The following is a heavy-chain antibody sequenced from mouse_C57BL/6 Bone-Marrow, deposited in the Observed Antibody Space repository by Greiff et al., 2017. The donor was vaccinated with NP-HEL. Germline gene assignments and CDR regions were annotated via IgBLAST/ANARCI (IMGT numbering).Heavy chain of an antibody. CDR1: GGGRKGGG. CDR3: AKNGGYSYWFAY. V-gene: IGHV2-5*01. D-gene: IGHD2-3*01. CDR2: IWRGGST. J-gene: IGHJ3*01. Sequence: QVQLQQSGPGLVQPLKSMSRKGKGAGGGRKGGGGEGGGGGRGKCLEWLGVIWRGGSTDYNAAFMSRLSITKDNSKSQVFFKMNSLQADDTAIYYCAKNGGYSYWFAYWGQGTLVNVSA.